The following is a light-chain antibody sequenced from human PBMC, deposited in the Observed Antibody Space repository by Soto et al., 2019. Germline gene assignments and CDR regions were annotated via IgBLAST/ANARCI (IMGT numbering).Light chain of an antibody. V-gene: IGLV2-11*01. CDR2: DVS. CDR3: CSFAGSYTGV. Sequence: QPVLTQPRSVSGSPGQSVSISCTGSSSDVGGYNYVSWFQQHPGKAPKLMIYDVSERPSGVPDRFSGSKSGNTASLTISGLHGEDEADYYCCSFAGSYTGVFGTGTKLTVL. J-gene: IGLJ1*01. CDR1: SSDVGGYNY.